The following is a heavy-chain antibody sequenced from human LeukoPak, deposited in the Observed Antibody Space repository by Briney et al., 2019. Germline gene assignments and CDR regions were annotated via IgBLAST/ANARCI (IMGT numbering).Heavy chain of an antibody. CDR3: ARGSTYYDFWSGYHDAFDI. J-gene: IGHJ3*02. D-gene: IGHD3-3*01. Sequence: SGGSLRLSCAASALTFSDYYMSWIRQAPGKGLEWVSYISSSGSTIYYADSVEGRFTISRDNAKNSLYLQMNSLRAEDTAVYYCARGSTYYDFWSGYHDAFDIWGQGTMVTVSS. CDR1: ALTFSDYY. V-gene: IGHV3-11*01. CDR2: ISSSGSTI.